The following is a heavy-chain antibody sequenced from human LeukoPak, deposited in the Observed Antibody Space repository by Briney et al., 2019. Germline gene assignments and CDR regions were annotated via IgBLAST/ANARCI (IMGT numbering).Heavy chain of an antibody. J-gene: IGHJ3*02. CDR3: ARDLPAPWSGELYLAFDI. D-gene: IGHD3-10*01. V-gene: IGHV1-69*04. Sequence: SVKVSCKAPGGTFSSYGISWVRQAPGQGLEWMGRIIPILGIANYAQKVQGRVTMTADKSTSTAYMELSSLRSEDTAVYYCARDLPAPWSGELYLAFDIWGQGTMVTVSS. CDR1: GGTFSSYG. CDR2: IIPILGIA.